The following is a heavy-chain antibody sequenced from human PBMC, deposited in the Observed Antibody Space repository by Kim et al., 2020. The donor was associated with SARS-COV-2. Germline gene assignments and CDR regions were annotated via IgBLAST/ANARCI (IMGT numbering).Heavy chain of an antibody. CDR1: GFTFGDYG. CDR3: TRAHNIGRWAYYYYYYMDV. J-gene: IGHJ6*03. Sequence: GGSLRLSCTASGFTFGDYGMSWVRQAPGKGLEWVGFIRSKAYGGTTEYAASVKGRFTISRDDSKSIAYLQMNSLKTEDTAVYYCTRAHNIGRWAYYYYYYMDVWGKGTTVTVSS. D-gene: IGHD5-12*01. V-gene: IGHV3-49*04. CDR2: IRSKAYGGTT.